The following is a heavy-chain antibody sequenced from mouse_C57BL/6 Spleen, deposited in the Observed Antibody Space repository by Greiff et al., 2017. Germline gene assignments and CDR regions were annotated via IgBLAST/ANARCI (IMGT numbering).Heavy chain of an antibody. Sequence: DVKLQESGPGLVKPSQSLSLTCSVTGYSITSGYYWNWIRQFPGNKLEWMGYISYDGSNNYNPSLKNRISITRDTSKNQFFLKLNSVTTEDTATYYCARGVPQLGGNYYFDYWGHGTTLTVSS. V-gene: IGHV3-6*01. CDR2: ISYDGSN. J-gene: IGHJ2*01. CDR1: GYSITSGYY. CDR3: ARGVPQLGGNYYFDY. D-gene: IGHD4-1*02.